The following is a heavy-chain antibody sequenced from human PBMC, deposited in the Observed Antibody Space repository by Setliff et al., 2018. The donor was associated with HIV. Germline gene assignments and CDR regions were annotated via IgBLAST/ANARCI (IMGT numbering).Heavy chain of an antibody. J-gene: IGHJ4*02. V-gene: IGHV4-61*02. CDR2: IYTSGRT. CDR1: GGSISSGSYY. Sequence: PSETLSLTCTVSGGSISSGSYYWSWIRQPAGKGLEWIGRIYTSGRTNYNPSLKGRVTMSVDTPKNQFSLNLSSVTAADTAVYYCARDRMPMASWVPDKWGQGTLVTVSS. CDR3: ARDRMPMASWVPDK. D-gene: IGHD2-2*01.